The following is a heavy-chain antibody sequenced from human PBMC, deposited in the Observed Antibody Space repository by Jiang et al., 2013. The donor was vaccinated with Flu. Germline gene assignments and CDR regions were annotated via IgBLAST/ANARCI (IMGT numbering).Heavy chain of an antibody. CDR1: GYRFTSYW. Sequence: LVESGAEVKKPGESLRISCKASGYRFTSYWISWVRQVPGKGLEWMGRIDPSDSYDNYSPSFQGHVNISVDRSITTAYLQWSSLKASDTAIYYCARHNGASVDQRSLPGNNWFDPWGQGTLVTVSS. D-gene: IGHD6-13*01. CDR2: IDPSDSYD. V-gene: IGHV5-10-1*03. J-gene: IGHJ5*02. CDR3: ARHNGASVDQRSLPGNNWFDP.